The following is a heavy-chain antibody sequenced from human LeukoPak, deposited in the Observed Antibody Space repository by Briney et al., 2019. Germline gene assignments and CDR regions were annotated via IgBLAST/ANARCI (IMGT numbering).Heavy chain of an antibody. D-gene: IGHD5-12*01. CDR2: ISGSGGTT. J-gene: IGHJ4*02. Sequence: GGSLRLSCAASGFTFSNYGMSWVRQAPGKGLEWVSAISGSGGTTYYTDSVKGRFTLSRDNSKNTLYLQMNSLRAEDTAVYYCATGGAVATGGGYYFDYWGQGTLVTVSS. V-gene: IGHV3-23*01. CDR3: ATGGAVATGGGYYFDY. CDR1: GFTFSNYG.